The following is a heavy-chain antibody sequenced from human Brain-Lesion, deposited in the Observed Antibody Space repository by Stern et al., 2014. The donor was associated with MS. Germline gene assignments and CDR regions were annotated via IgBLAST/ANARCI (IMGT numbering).Heavy chain of an antibody. V-gene: IGHV5-51*03. CDR2: IFPRDSNT. D-gene: IGHD5-12*01. J-gene: IGHJ4*02. Sequence: VQLGQSGAEVKKPGESLKISCEASGYLFDDYWIGWVRQMSGRGLELVAIIFPRDSNTRYSPSVQGQVTISADKSISTASLQWSSLRPSDPPMYYCARSPATPSGYDRFDYWGQGALVTVSS. CDR3: ARSPATPSGYDRFDY. CDR1: GYLFDDYW.